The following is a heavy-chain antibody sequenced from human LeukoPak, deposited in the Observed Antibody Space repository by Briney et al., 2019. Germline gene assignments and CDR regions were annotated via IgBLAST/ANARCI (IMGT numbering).Heavy chain of an antibody. Sequence: PQTLSLTCAVSGDSVSSGGSSWSWIRQPPGKGLEWIGYIYHSGSTYYNPSLKSRVTISVDKSKNQFSLKLSSETAADTAVYYCARVIAVAGPFDYWGQGTLVTVSS. CDR3: ARVIAVAGPFDY. V-gene: IGHV4-30-2*01. CDR1: GDSVSSGGSS. CDR2: IYHSGST. D-gene: IGHD6-19*01. J-gene: IGHJ4*02.